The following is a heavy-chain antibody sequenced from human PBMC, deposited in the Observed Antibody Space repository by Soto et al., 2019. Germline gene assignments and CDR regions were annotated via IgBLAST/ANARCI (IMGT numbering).Heavy chain of an antibody. CDR2: INPSGGST. D-gene: IGHD6-19*01. J-gene: IGHJ5*02. CDR3: ARDPHYSSGWYGYWFDP. Sequence: ASVKVSFKASGYPFTSYYMHLVRQAPGQGLEWMGIINPSGGSTSYAQKFQGRVTMTRDTSTSTVYMELSSLRSEDTAVYYCARDPHYSSGWYGYWFDPWGQGTMVTVSS. V-gene: IGHV1-46*01. CDR1: GYPFTSYY.